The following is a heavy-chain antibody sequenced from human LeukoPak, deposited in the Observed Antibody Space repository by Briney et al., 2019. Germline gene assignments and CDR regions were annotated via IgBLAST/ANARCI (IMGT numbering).Heavy chain of an antibody. J-gene: IGHJ4*02. CDR3: ARGNWNYFFYFDY. Sequence: SETLSLTCTVSGGSISSSSYYWVWIRQPPGKGLEWIGSIYYSGSTYYNPSLKSRVTISVDTSKNQFSLKLGSVTAADTAVYYCARGNWNYFFYFDYWGQGTLVTVSS. CDR2: IYYSGST. V-gene: IGHV4-39*07. CDR1: GGSISSSSYY. D-gene: IGHD1-7*01.